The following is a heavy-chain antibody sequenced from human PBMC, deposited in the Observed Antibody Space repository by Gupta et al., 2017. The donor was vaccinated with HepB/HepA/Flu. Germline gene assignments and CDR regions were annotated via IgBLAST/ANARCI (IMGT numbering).Heavy chain of an antibody. V-gene: IGHV3-74*01. Sequence: EVQLVESGGGLVQPGGSWRLSCAASGFTFSGYGMQWVRQAPGKGLVWVSRIRGDGSYTSYADSAKGRFTISRDSATNTLYLQMNSLRADDTAVYYCARNMSGGALPFDYWGQGTLVTVSS. J-gene: IGHJ4*02. CDR2: IRGDGSYT. D-gene: IGHD6-25*01. CDR3: ARNMSGGALPFDY. CDR1: GFTFSGYG.